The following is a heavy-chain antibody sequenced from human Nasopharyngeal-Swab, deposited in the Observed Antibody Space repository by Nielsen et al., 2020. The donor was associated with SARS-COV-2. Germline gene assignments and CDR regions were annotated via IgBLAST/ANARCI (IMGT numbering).Heavy chain of an antibody. CDR1: GGSFSGYY. J-gene: IGHJ4*02. Sequence: SETLSLTCAVYGGSFSGYYWSWIRQPPGKGLEWIGEINHSGSTNYNPSLKSRVTISVDTSKNQFSLKLSSVTAADTAVYYCARVSGIAARRSHFAYWGQGTLVTVSS. V-gene: IGHV4-34*01. D-gene: IGHD6-6*01. CDR2: INHSGST. CDR3: ARVSGIAARRSHFAY.